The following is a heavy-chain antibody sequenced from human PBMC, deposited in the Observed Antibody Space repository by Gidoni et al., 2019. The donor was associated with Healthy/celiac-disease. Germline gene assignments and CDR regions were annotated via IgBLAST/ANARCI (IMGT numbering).Heavy chain of an antibody. J-gene: IGHJ4*02. CDR2: ISYDGSNK. Sequence: QVQLVESGGGVVQPGRSLRLSCAASGFTFSSYALHWVRQAPGKGLEWVAVISYDGSNKYYADSVKGRFTISRDNSKNTLYLQMNSLRAEDTAVYYCARDPGYSSGRDYWGQGTLVTVSS. CDR1: GFTFSSYA. D-gene: IGHD6-19*01. V-gene: IGHV3-30-3*01. CDR3: ARDPGYSSGRDY.